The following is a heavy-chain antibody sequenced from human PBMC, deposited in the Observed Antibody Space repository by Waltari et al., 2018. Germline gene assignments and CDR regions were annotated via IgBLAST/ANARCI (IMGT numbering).Heavy chain of an antibody. CDR1: GQSLSESS. Sequence: QVQLVQSGAEVRKPGASVKVSCNVSGQSLSESSIHWVRQAPGKGPEWMGGEDPEDGETTHAKKFKGRLSMTEDTDTAYMELTSLQSDDTAVYYCALDREYEGWFDPWGQGTLVTVSS. D-gene: IGHD6-6*01. V-gene: IGHV1-24*01. CDR3: ALDREYEGWFDP. J-gene: IGHJ5*02. CDR2: EDPEDGET.